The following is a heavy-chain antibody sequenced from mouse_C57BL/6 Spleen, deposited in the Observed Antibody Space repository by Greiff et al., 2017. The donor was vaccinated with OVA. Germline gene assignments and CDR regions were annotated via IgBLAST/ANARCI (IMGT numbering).Heavy chain of an antibody. D-gene: IGHD2-13*01. J-gene: IGHJ3*01. CDR3: ARMGGDSVFDY. Sequence: VKLQQPGAELVMPGASVKLSCKASGYTFTSYWMHWVKQRPGQGLEWIGDIYPSDSYTNYNQKFKGKSTLTVDKSSSTAYMQLSSLTSEDSAVYYCARMGGDSVFDYWGQGTMVTVSA. CDR1: GYTFTSYW. CDR2: IYPSDSYT. V-gene: IGHV1-69*01.